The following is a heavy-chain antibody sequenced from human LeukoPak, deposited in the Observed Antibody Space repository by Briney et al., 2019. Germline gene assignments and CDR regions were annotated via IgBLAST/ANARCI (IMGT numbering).Heavy chain of an antibody. CDR2: IYYSGNT. CDR3: ARAGYSYGYVDY. Sequence: SETLSLTCTVSGGSISSSSYYWGWIRQPPGKGLEWIGSIYYSGNTYYNPSLKSRVTISVDTSKNQFSLKLSSVTAADTAVYYCARAGYSYGYVDYWGQGTLVTVSS. D-gene: IGHD5-18*01. V-gene: IGHV4-39*07. CDR1: GGSISSSSYY. J-gene: IGHJ4*02.